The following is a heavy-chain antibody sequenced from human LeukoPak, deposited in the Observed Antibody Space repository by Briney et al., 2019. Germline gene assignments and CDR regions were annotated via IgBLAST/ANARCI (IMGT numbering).Heavy chain of an antibody. CDR1: GFTFSSYA. V-gene: IGHV3-33*08. CDR2: IWYDGSNK. J-gene: IGHJ4*02. D-gene: IGHD3-3*01. CDR3: AREGYYDFWSGYYNTQFDY. Sequence: GGSLRLSCAASGFTFSSYAMHWVRQAPGKGLEWVAVIWYDGSNKYYADSVKGRFTISRDNSKNTLYLQMNSLRAEDTAVYYCAREGYYDFWSGYYNTQFDYWGQGTLVTVSS.